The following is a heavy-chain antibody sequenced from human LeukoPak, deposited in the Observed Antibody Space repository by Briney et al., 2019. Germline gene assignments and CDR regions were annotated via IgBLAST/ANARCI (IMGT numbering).Heavy chain of an antibody. Sequence: PSETLSLTCTVSGGSISSSSYYWGWIRQPPGKGLEWIGSIYYSGSTYYNPSLKSRVTISVDTSKNQFSLKLSSVTAADTAVYYCARDKFFPAANFDYWGQGTLVTVSS. V-gene: IGHV4-39*07. CDR3: ARDKFFPAANFDY. CDR2: IYYSGST. D-gene: IGHD3-3*01. CDR1: GGSISSSSYY. J-gene: IGHJ4*02.